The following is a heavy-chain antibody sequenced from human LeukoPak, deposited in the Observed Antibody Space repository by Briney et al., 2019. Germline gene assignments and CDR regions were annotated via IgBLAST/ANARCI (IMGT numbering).Heavy chain of an antibody. Sequence: ASVKVSCKASGYTFSNYHIHWLRQAPGQGIEWMGIINPRYGSATYAQNFQGRVTMTRDMSTSTVYMELSSLRSEDTAMYYCAREEARDGSTGYYFDYWGQGTLLTVSS. V-gene: IGHV1-46*01. J-gene: IGHJ4*02. CDR1: GYTFSNYH. D-gene: IGHD5-24*01. CDR3: AREEARDGSTGYYFDY. CDR2: INPRYGSA.